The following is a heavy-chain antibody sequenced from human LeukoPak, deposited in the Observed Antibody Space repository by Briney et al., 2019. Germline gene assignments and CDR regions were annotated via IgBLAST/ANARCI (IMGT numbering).Heavy chain of an antibody. V-gene: IGHV3-23*01. D-gene: IGHD5-18*01. Sequence: GGSLRLSWAASGFTFSSYAMSWVRQAPGKGLEWVSAISGSGGSTYYADSVKGRFTISRDNSKNTLYLQMNGLRAEDTAVYYCAKGPGIQLWFDYWGQGALVTVSS. J-gene: IGHJ4*02. CDR1: GFTFSSYA. CDR3: AKGPGIQLWFDY. CDR2: ISGSGGST.